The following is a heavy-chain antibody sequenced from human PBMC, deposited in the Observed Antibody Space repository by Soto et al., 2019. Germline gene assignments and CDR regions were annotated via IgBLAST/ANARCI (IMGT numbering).Heavy chain of an antibody. V-gene: IGHV4-39*01. D-gene: IGHD2-15*01. Sequence: QLQLQESGPGLVKPSETLSLTCTVSSGSISSTIYSWDWIRQPPGKGLEWIGSIFYSGGTYYNPSLTSRVTISVDTSKNQCSLTLTSVTAADTAVYYCARQCRGVTCHWFVPWGQGTLVTVSS. J-gene: IGHJ5*02. CDR2: IFYSGGT. CDR3: ARQCRGVTCHWFVP. CDR1: SGSISSTIYS.